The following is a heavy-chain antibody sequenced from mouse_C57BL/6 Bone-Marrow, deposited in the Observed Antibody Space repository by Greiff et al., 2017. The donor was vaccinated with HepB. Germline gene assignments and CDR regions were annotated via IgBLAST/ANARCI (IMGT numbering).Heavy chain of an antibody. CDR2: IDPSDSYT. V-gene: IGHV1-69*01. CDR1: GYTFTSYW. CDR3: AIYYGNYDAMDY. D-gene: IGHD2-1*01. Sequence: VQLQQPGAELVMPGASVKLSCKASGYTFTSYWMHWVKQRPGQGLEWIGEIDPSDSYTNYNQKFKGKATLTVDKSSSTAYMQLSSLTSEDSAVYYCAIYYGNYDAMDYWGQGTSVTVSS. J-gene: IGHJ4*01.